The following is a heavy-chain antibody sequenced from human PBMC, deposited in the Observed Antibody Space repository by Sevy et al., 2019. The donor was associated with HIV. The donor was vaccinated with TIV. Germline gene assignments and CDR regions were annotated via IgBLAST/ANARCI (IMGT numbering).Heavy chain of an antibody. J-gene: IGHJ4*02. CDR3: AREGCTKPHDY. V-gene: IGHV3-23*01. D-gene: IGHD2-8*01. CDR2: LSFGCGEI. CDR1: AFTFSKYS. Sequence: GGSLGLSCAASAFTFSKYSMSWVRQPPGKGLEWVSTLSFGCGEINYADSVKGRFTISRDNSKSSVYLQMNNLRPEDTAVYYCAREGCTKPHDYWGQGTLVTVSS.